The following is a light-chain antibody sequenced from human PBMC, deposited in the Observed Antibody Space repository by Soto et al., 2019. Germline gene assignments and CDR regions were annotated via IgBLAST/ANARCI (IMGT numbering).Light chain of an antibody. CDR2: GNS. CDR1: SSNIGAGYD. J-gene: IGLJ7*01. V-gene: IGLV1-40*01. CDR3: QSYDSSLSGSKAV. Sequence: QPVLTQPPSVSGAPGQRVTISCTGSSSNIGAGYDVHWYQQLPGTAPKLPIYGNSNRPSGVPDRFSGSKSGTSASLAITGLQAEDEADYYCQSYDSSLSGSKAVFGGGTQLTVL.